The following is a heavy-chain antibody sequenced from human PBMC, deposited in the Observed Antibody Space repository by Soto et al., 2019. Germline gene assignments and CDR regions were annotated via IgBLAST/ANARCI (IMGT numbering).Heavy chain of an antibody. J-gene: IGHJ6*02. CDR3: AKDAAYYHDNSGFLGYGMDV. D-gene: IGHD3-22*01. CDR1: GFAFNSHA. V-gene: IGHV3-30*18. Sequence: QVQVVESGGGVVQPGRSLRISCVTSGFAFNSHAIHWVRQAPGKGLEWVAVISFDGSLKYYGDSVKGRFTISRDKSENTVYLQMNSLRGDDTAVYYCAKDAAYYHDNSGFLGYGMDVWGQGTTVTVSS. CDR2: ISFDGSLK.